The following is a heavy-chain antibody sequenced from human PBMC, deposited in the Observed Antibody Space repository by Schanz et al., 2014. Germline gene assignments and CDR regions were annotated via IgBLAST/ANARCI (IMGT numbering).Heavy chain of an antibody. Sequence: EVQLVESGGGLVQPGGSLRLSCTASGFTFSSYSMNWVRQAPGKGLEWVSAISGSGGSTYYADSVKGRFTISRDNSKNTLYLQMNSLRAEDTAVYYCVRVSFADPRLYRGMDRDIDYWGQGTLVTVSS. CDR3: VRVSFADPRLYRGMDRDIDY. J-gene: IGHJ4*02. D-gene: IGHD5-18*01. CDR1: GFTFSSYS. V-gene: IGHV3-23*04. CDR2: ISGSGGST.